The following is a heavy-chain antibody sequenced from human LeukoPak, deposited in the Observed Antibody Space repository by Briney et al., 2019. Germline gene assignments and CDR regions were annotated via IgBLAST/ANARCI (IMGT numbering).Heavy chain of an antibody. CDR3: TRGLLWFGELSPPGY. CDR2: INAGNDNT. J-gene: IGHJ4*02. D-gene: IGHD3-10*01. CDR1: QYSFSDYA. Sequence: ASVKVSCKASQYSFSDYAIHWVRQAPGQRLEWMGWINAGNDNTKYSQKFQGRVTITRDTSASTVYMELSSLRSEDTAVYYCTRGLLWFGELSPPGYWGQGTLITVSS. V-gene: IGHV1-3*01.